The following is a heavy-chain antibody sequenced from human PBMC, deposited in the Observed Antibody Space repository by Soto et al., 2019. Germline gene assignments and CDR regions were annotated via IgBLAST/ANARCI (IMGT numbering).Heavy chain of an antibody. D-gene: IGHD3-22*01. CDR3: AREGYYDSSGPASYGMDV. J-gene: IGHJ6*02. V-gene: IGHV1-2*02. CDR1: GYTFTGYY. Sequence: ASVKVSFKATGYTFTGYYMHWVRRAPGQGLEWMGWINPNSGGTNYAQKFQGRVTMTRDTSISTAYMELSRLRSDDTAVYYCAREGYYDSSGPASYGMDVWGQGTTVTVSS. CDR2: INPNSGGT.